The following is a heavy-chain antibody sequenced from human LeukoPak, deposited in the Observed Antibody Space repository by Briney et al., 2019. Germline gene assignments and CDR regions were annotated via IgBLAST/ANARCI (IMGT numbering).Heavy chain of an antibody. Sequence: GGSLRLSCGASAFTFSTSAMSWVRQAPGKGLEWLSTFISGGNTYYADSVKGRFTISRDNSKNTLYLQMNSLRPEDTAVYYCARGTGDYWGQGTLVTVSS. D-gene: IGHD1-14*01. CDR2: FISGGNT. J-gene: IGHJ4*02. V-gene: IGHV3-23*01. CDR3: ARGTGDY. CDR1: AFTFSTSA.